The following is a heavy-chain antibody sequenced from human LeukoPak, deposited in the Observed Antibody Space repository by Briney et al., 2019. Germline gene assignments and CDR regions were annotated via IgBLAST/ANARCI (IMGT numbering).Heavy chain of an antibody. Sequence: PSETLSLTCTVSGGSISSYYWSWIRQPPGKGLEWIGYIYYSGSTNYNPSLTSRVTISVDTSKNQFSLKLSSVTAADTAVYYCARRKAVEMATITWDYFDYWGQGTLVTVSS. CDR2: IYYSGST. CDR1: GGSISSYY. V-gene: IGHV4-59*08. D-gene: IGHD5-24*01. CDR3: ARRKAVEMATITWDYFDY. J-gene: IGHJ4*02.